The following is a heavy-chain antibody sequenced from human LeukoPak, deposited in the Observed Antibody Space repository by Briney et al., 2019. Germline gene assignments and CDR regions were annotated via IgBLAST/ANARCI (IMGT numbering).Heavy chain of an antibody. CDR1: GGTFSSYA. J-gene: IGHJ4*02. CDR2: IIPIFGTA. Sequence: SVKVSCKASGGTFSSYAISWVRQAPGQGLEWMGGIIPIFGTANYAQKFQGRVTTTADESTSTAYMELSSLRSEDTAVYYCARERGPVGIVGATFDYWGQGTLVTVSS. CDR3: ARERGPVGIVGATFDY. D-gene: IGHD1-26*01. V-gene: IGHV1-69*13.